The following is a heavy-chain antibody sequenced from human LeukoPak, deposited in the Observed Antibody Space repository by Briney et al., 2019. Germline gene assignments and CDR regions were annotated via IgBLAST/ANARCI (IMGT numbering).Heavy chain of an antibody. CDR2: IYSGGST. CDR3: AGTRESHSGWYGSSYYYGMDV. D-gene: IGHD6-19*01. Sequence: SGGSLRLSCAASGFTVSSNYMSWVRQAPGRGLEWVSVIYSGGSTYYADSVKGRFTISRDNSKNTLYLQMNSLRAEDTAVYYCAGTRESHSGWYGSSYYYGMDVWGQGTTVTVSS. V-gene: IGHV3-53*01. J-gene: IGHJ6*02. CDR1: GFTVSSNY.